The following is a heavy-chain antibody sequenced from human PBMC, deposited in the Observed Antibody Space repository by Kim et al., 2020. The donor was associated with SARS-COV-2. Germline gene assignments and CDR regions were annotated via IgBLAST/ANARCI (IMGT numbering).Heavy chain of an antibody. V-gene: IGHV4-34*13. J-gene: IGHJ4*02. CDR3: ARGASWEERYDY. Sequence: NYNPSLKTGVTIAVDTSKNQVSLMLSSVTAGDTAVYYCARGASWEERYDYWGQGTLVTVSS. D-gene: IGHD1-26*01.